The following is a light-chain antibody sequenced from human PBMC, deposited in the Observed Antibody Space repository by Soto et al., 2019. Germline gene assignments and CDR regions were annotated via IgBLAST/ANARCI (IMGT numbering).Light chain of an antibody. Sequence: IVNTQSPAALSVSPGERATLSCRASQSVSSSLAWYQQRPGQAATLLIYGVSIRATGGPDRFSGSGSGTDFTLTITRLEPEDYAVYICQHYGYTQWTFGQGTKVDIK. CDR1: QSVSSS. J-gene: IGKJ1*01. CDR3: QHYGYTQWT. V-gene: IGKV3-15*01. CDR2: GVS.